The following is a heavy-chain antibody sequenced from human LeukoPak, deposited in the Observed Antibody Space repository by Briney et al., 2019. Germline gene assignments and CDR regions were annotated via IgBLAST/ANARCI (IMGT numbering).Heavy chain of an antibody. J-gene: IGHJ4*02. D-gene: IGHD3-22*01. Sequence: GGSLRPSCAASGFTFSSYAMHWVRQAPGKGLEWVAVISYDGSNKYYADSVKGRFTISRDNSKNTLYLQMNSLRAEDMAVYYCARDADYYDSSGPLDYWGQGTLVTVSS. CDR1: GFTFSSYA. CDR2: ISYDGSNK. CDR3: ARDADYYDSSGPLDY. V-gene: IGHV3-30*01.